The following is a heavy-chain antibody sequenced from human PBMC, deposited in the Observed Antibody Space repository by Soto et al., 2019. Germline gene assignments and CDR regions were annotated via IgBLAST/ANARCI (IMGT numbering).Heavy chain of an antibody. D-gene: IGHD4-17*01. Sequence: GGSLRLSCAASGFTFSSYAMSWVRQAPGKGLEWVSAISGSGGSTYYADSVKGRFTISRDNSKNTLYLQMNSLRAEDTAVYYCAKDAQTSTVTSRFFDYWGQGTLVTVSS. J-gene: IGHJ4*02. CDR2: ISGSGGST. V-gene: IGHV3-23*01. CDR3: AKDAQTSTVTSRFFDY. CDR1: GFTFSSYA.